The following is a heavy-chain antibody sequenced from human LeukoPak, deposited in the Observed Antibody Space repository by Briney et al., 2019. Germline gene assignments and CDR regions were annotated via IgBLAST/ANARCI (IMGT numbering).Heavy chain of an antibody. D-gene: IGHD2-21*01. Sequence: PGGSLRLSCADSGFLFSDFIDHTMVWVRQAPGKGLEWVSYISSSSTSISYADSVRGRFSISRDNAQRSLYLHMNSLRDEDTAVYYCAREFSVVGNFDYWGQGDLVSVSS. V-gene: IGHV3-21*01. J-gene: IGHJ4*02. CDR1: GFLFSDFIDHT. CDR3: AREFSVVGNFDY. CDR2: ISSSSTSI.